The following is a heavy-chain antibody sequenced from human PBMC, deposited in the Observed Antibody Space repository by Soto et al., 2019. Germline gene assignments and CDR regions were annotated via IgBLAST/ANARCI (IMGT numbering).Heavy chain of an antibody. V-gene: IGHV3-49*04. CDR2: IRKKAYGGTT. CDR3: SRDYCSGSGTSCYNSGPVDY. CDR1: GFTFRDPY. J-gene: IGHJ4*02. D-gene: IGHD2-2*02. Sequence: GGSLRLSCAASGFTFRDPYMDWVRQAPGKGLEWVGVIRKKAYGGTTEYAASVKGRFTISRDDSESIAYLQMNSLKTEDTAVYYCSRDYCSGSGTSCYNSGPVDYWGQGTVVTVSS.